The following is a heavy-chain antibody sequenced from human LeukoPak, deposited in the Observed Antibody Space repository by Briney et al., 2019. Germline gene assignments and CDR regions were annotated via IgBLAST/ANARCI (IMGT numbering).Heavy chain of an antibody. CDR3: ASLGSSRKFDY. J-gene: IGHJ4*02. V-gene: IGHV1-69*13. Sequence: ASVKVSCKASGGTFSSYAISWVRQAPGQGLERMGGIIPIFGTANYAQKFQGRVTITADESTSTAYMELSSLRSEDTAVYYCASLGSSRKFDYWGQGTLVTVSS. D-gene: IGHD3-10*01. CDR2: IIPIFGTA. CDR1: GGTFSSYA.